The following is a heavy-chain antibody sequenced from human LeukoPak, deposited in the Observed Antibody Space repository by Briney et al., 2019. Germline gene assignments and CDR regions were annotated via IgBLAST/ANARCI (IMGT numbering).Heavy chain of an antibody. Sequence: SVKVSCKASGYTFTSYGISWVRQAPGQGLEWMGGITPMFGTAKYAQKLQGRVTITAVESMSTAYMELSSLRSEDTAVYYCARGWLAETTVVTPYNYWGQGTLVTVSS. V-gene: IGHV1-69*13. CDR3: ARGWLAETTVVTPYNY. CDR2: ITPMFGTA. D-gene: IGHD4-23*01. J-gene: IGHJ4*02. CDR1: GYTFTSYG.